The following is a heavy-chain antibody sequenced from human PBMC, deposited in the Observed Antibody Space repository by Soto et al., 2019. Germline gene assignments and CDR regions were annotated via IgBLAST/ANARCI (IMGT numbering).Heavy chain of an antibody. D-gene: IGHD2-2*01. Sequence: SETLSLTCTVSGGSIISSSYYWGWIRQPPGKGLEWIGSIHYSGSTYYNPSLKRRVTRSVDTSKNQCSLKLISRTPADTAVYYCAGGMRTGGGNWFDPWGQGTLVTVSS. J-gene: IGHJ5*02. CDR2: IHYSGST. CDR3: AGGMRTGGGNWFDP. CDR1: GGSIISSSYY. V-gene: IGHV4-39*01.